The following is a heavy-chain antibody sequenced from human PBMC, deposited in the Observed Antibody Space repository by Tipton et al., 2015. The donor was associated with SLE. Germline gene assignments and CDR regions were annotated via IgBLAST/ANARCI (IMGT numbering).Heavy chain of an antibody. Sequence: TLSLTCTVSGGSISSYYWSWIRQPPGKGLEWIGEINHSGSTTYNPSLKSRVPISVDRSKNQFSLSLSSVTAADTAVYYCARGGGYGNDAFDIWGQGTMVTISS. V-gene: IGHV4-34*01. CDR1: GGSISSYY. CDR2: INHSGST. D-gene: IGHD1-1*01. J-gene: IGHJ3*02. CDR3: ARGGGYGNDAFDI.